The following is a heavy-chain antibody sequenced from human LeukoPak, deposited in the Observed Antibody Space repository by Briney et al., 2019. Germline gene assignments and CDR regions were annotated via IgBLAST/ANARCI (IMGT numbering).Heavy chain of an antibody. CDR1: GFTFDDYG. Sequence: GGSLRLSCAASGFTFDDYGMSWVRQAPGKGLEWVSGINWNGGSTGYADSVKGRFTISRDNAKNSLYLQMNSLRAEDTAVYYCAKDPRRITMIVVVTAEYFQHWGQGTLVTVSS. J-gene: IGHJ1*01. V-gene: IGHV3-20*04. CDR2: INWNGGST. CDR3: AKDPRRITMIVVVTAEYFQH. D-gene: IGHD3-22*01.